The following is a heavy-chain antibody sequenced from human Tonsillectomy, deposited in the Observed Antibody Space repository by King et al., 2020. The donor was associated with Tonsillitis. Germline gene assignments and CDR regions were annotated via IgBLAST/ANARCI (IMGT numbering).Heavy chain of an antibody. CDR2: IYHSGST. D-gene: IGHD3-22*01. CDR3: ARLRYYYDSPDAFDI. Sequence: VQLQESGPGLVKPSETLSLTCTVSGYSISSGYYWGWLRQPPGKGLEWIGSIYHSGSTYYNPSLKSRVTISVDTSKNQFSLKLSSVTAADTAVYYCARLRYYYDSPDAFDIWGQGTMVTVSS. V-gene: IGHV4-38-2*02. CDR1: GYSISSGYY. J-gene: IGHJ3*02.